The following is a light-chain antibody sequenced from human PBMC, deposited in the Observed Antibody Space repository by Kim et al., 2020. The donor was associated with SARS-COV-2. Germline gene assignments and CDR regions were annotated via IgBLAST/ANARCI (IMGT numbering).Light chain of an antibody. CDR3: ATWDESLSGWV. Sequence: QSVLTQPPSASGTPGQRVTISCSGSSSNIGSNDVNWYQQIPGTAPKLLIYSNNQRPSGVPDRFSGSKSGTSASLAISGLQSEDEADFYCATWDESLSGWVFGGGTQLTVL. J-gene: IGLJ3*02. CDR2: SNN. CDR1: SSNIGSND. V-gene: IGLV1-44*01.